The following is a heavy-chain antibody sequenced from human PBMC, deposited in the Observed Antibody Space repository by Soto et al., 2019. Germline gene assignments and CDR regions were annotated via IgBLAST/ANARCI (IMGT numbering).Heavy chain of an antibody. CDR1: GGSISSGGYY. J-gene: IGHJ6*03. V-gene: IGHV4-31*03. CDR2: IYCSGST. CDR3: ARALVYCSGGSCAYYYYYMDV. D-gene: IGHD2-15*01. Sequence: PSETLSITCTVSGGSISSGGYYWSWIRQHPGKGLEWIGYIYCSGSTYYNPSLKSRVTISVDTSKNQFSLKLSSVTAADTAVYYCARALVYCSGGSCAYYYYYMDVWGKGTTVPV.